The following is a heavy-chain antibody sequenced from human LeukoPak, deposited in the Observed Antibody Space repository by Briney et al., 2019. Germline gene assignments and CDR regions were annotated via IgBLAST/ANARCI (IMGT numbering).Heavy chain of an antibody. CDR1: GFTFSSYW. J-gene: IGHJ4*02. CDR3: ARSPGYGSGRSKLDY. Sequence: GGSLRLSCAASGFTFSSYWVSWVRQAPGKGLEWVANIKQDGSEKYYVDSVKGRFTISRDNAKNSLYLQMNSLRAEDTAVYYCARSPGYGSGRSKLDYWGQGTLVTVSS. CDR2: IKQDGSEK. D-gene: IGHD3-10*01. V-gene: IGHV3-7*01.